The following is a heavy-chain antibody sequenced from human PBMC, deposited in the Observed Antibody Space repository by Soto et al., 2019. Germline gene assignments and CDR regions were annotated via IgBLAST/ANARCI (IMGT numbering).Heavy chain of an antibody. Sequence: ALTLPGAASEFTFSSFEMNWVLQAPGKGLEWVSYISSSGSTIYYADPVKGRFTISRDNAKNSLYLQMNSLRAEDTAVYYCARDRSSKGYGMEVWGQGTTVTVS. CDR1: EFTFSSFE. J-gene: IGHJ6*02. V-gene: IGHV3-48*03. CDR3: ARDRSSKGYGMEV. CDR2: ISSSGSTI. D-gene: IGHD6-13*01.